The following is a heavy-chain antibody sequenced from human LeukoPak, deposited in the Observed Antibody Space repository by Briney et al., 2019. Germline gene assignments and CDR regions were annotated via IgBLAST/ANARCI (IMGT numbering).Heavy chain of an antibody. D-gene: IGHD3-16*01. Sequence: PSETLSLTCTVSGGSISSSSYYWGWIRQPPWKGLEWIGSIYYSGSTYYNPSLKSRVTISVDTSKNQFSLKLSSVTAADTAVYYCARDWGRGYFDYWGQGTLVTVSS. V-gene: IGHV4-39*07. CDR3: ARDWGRGYFDY. CDR2: IYYSGST. J-gene: IGHJ4*02. CDR1: GGSISSSSYY.